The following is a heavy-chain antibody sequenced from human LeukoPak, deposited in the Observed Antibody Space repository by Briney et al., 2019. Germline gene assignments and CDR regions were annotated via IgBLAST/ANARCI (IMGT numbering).Heavy chain of an antibody. V-gene: IGHV3-30*02. CDR2: IRYDGTNK. D-gene: IGHD1-26*01. CDR3: ARDHGGASDY. J-gene: IGHJ4*02. CDR1: GFTFSSHG. Sequence: GGSLRLSCGASGFTFSSHGMHWVRQAPGKGLEWVAFIRYDGTNKYYADSVKGRFTISRDNSKNTLYLQMNSLRAEDTAVYYCARDHGGASDYWGQGTLVTVSS.